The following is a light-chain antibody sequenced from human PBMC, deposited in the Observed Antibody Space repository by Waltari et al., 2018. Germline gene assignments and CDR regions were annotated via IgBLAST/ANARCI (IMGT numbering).Light chain of an antibody. Sequence: DIVMIQSPLSLPVTPGEPASISCRSSQSLLHSNGYNYLDWYLQKPGQSPQLLIYLGSNRASGVPDRFSGSGSGTDFTLKISRVEAEDVGVYYCMQALETPITFGQGTRLEI. J-gene: IGKJ5*01. V-gene: IGKV2-28*01. CDR1: QSLLHSNGYNY. CDR3: MQALETPIT. CDR2: LGS.